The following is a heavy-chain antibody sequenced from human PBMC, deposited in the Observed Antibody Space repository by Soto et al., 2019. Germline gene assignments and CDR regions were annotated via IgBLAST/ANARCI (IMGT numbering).Heavy chain of an antibody. Sequence: QVQLVESGGGVVQPGRSLRLSCAASGFTFSSYGMHWVRQAPGKGLEWVAVISYDGSNKYYADSVKGRFTISRDNSKXTXYXXMNSLRAEDTAVYYCAKEGSDYDILTGSGYYGMDVWGQGTTVTVSS. D-gene: IGHD3-9*01. CDR1: GFTFSSYG. CDR2: ISYDGSNK. V-gene: IGHV3-30*18. J-gene: IGHJ6*02. CDR3: AKEGSDYDILTGSGYYGMDV.